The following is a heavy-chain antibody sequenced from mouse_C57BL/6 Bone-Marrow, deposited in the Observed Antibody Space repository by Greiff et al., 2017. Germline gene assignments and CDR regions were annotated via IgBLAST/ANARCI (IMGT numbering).Heavy chain of an antibody. J-gene: IGHJ4*01. Sequence: QVQLKQSGPGLVAPSQSLSITCTVSGFSLTSYGVHWVRQPPGKGLEWLVVIWSDGSTTYNSALKSRLSISKDNSKSQVFLKMNSLQTDDTAMDYCARHGGYYGGDYYAMDYWGQGTSVTVSS. D-gene: IGHD1-1*01. CDR1: GFSLTSYG. CDR2: IWSDGST. CDR3: ARHGGYYGGDYYAMDY. V-gene: IGHV2-6-1*01.